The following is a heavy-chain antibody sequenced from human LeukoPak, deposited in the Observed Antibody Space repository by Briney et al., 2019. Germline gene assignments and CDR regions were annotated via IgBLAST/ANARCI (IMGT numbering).Heavy chain of an antibody. Sequence: TGGSLRLSCAASGFTFSSYAMSWVRQAPGKGLEWVSAISGSGGSTYYADSVKGRFTISRDNSKNTMHMQINSLRAEDTAVYFCAKDSDYSSSWYSPIDTFDIWGQGTMVTVSS. CDR1: GFTFSSYA. V-gene: IGHV3-23*01. J-gene: IGHJ3*02. CDR2: ISGSGGST. D-gene: IGHD6-13*01. CDR3: AKDSDYSSSWYSPIDTFDI.